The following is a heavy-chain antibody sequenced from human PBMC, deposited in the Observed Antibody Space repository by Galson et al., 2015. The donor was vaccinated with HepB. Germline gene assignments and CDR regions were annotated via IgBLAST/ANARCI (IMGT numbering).Heavy chain of an antibody. D-gene: IGHD1-14*01. Sequence: LRLSCAASGLTFSTYWMTWVRQAPGKGLEWVANIDQDGSEKYYVDSVKGRFTISRDNAKNSLYLLMNSLRAEDTAVYYCAGAITIPPAVWGKGTTVTVSS. CDR3: AGAITIPPAV. V-gene: IGHV3-7*01. CDR2: IDQDGSEK. J-gene: IGHJ6*04. CDR1: GLTFSTYW.